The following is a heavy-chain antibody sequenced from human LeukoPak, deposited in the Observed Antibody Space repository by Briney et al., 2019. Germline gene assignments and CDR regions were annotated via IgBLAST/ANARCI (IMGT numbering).Heavy chain of an antibody. CDR3: ARTPPGYTYVPDY. D-gene: IGHD5-24*01. CDR1: GFTFSSCA. J-gene: IGHJ4*02. Sequence: GGSLRLSCAASGFTFSSCAMSWVRQAPGKGLEWVSTVSGSGSNTFYADSVKGRFTISRDNSKDALYLQMDSLRADDTAVYFCARTPPGYTYVPDYWGQGTLVTVSS. V-gene: IGHV3-23*01. CDR2: VSGSGSNT.